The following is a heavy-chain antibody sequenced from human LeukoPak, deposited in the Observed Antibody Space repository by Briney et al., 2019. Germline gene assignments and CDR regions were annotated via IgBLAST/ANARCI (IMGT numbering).Heavy chain of an antibody. J-gene: IGHJ4*02. V-gene: IGHV3-33*01. CDR2: IWYDGSDK. CDR1: GFTFNNYG. CDR3: ARAYCNGGGCYSSSDF. Sequence: GRSLRLSCAASGFTFNNYGMHWVRQAPGKGLEWVAVIWYDGSDKYYADSVKGRFTISRDNSKNTLYLQMNSLRAEDTSIYYCARAYCNGGGCYSSSDFWGQGTLVTVPS. D-gene: IGHD2-15*01.